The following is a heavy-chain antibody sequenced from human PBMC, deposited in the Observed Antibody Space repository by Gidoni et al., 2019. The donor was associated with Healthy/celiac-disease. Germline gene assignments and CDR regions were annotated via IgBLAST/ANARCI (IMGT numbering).Heavy chain of an antibody. CDR1: GFTFSSYA. D-gene: IGHD1-26*01. Sequence: QVQLVESGGGVVQPGRSLRLSCAASGFTFSSYAMHWVRQAPGKGREWVAVISYDGSNKYYADSVKGRFTISRDNSKNTLYLQMNSLRAEDTAVYYCARGGAGYYYSYYMDVWGKGTTVTVSS. J-gene: IGHJ6*03. CDR3: ARGGAGYYYSYYMDV. V-gene: IGHV3-30*01. CDR2: ISYDGSNK.